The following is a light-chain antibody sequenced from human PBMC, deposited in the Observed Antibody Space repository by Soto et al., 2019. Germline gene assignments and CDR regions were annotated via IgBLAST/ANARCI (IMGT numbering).Light chain of an antibody. CDR3: QQYNLYPWT. J-gene: IGKJ1*01. V-gene: IGKV1-5*03. CDR2: QAS. CDR1: QSISSW. Sequence: DIQMTQSPSTLSASVGDRVTITCRASQSISSWLAWYQQKPGKTPKVLIYQASNLESGVPSRFSGSGSGTEFTLTISSLQPDDFATYYCQQYNLYPWTFGQGTKVEIK.